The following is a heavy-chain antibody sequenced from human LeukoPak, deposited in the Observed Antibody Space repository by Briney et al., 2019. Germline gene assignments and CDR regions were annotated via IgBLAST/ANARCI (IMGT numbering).Heavy chain of an antibody. CDR2: MSGSGGST. J-gene: IGHJ3*02. Sequence: GGSLRLFCAASGFTLSIYAMRWVRQAPEKAREGVSGMSGSGGSTYCADSVKVRFTISRDNSKNTLYLQMNTLRAEDTAVYYCAKDREYSYVYDAFDIWGQGTLVTVSS. D-gene: IGHD3-16*01. CDR1: GFTLSIYA. CDR3: AKDREYSYVYDAFDI. V-gene: IGHV3-23*01.